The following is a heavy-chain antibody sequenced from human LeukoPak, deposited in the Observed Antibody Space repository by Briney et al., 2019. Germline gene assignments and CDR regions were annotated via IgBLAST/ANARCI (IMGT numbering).Heavy chain of an antibody. CDR1: GGSISSYQ. CDR3: ARWDAVVAFDI. Sequence: PSETLSLTCNVSGGSISSYQWNWIRQPAGKGLEWIGLIYTSGSTNYNASLRSRVTISVDKSKNQLSLNLSSMTAADTAVYYCARWDAVVAFDIWGQGTMVTVSS. D-gene: IGHD4-23*01. J-gene: IGHJ3*02. CDR2: IYTSGST. V-gene: IGHV4-4*07.